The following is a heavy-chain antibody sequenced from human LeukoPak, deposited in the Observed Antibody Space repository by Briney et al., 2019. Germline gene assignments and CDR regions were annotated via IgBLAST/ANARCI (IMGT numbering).Heavy chain of an antibody. D-gene: IGHD2-2*01. Sequence: GGSLRLSCAASGFTFSSYAMHWVRQAPGKGLEWVAVISYDGSNKYYADSVKGRFTISRDNSKNTLYLQMNSLRAEDTAVYYCARGGLHCSSTSCLPNWFDPWGQGTLVTVSS. J-gene: IGHJ5*02. CDR2: ISYDGSNK. V-gene: IGHV3-30*04. CDR1: GFTFSSYA. CDR3: ARGGLHCSSTSCLPNWFDP.